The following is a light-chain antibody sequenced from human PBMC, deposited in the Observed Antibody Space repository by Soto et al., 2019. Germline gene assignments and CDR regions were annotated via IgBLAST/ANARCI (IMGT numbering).Light chain of an antibody. CDR2: NND. J-gene: IGLJ2*01. Sequence: QLVLTQPPSASGTPGQRVTISCSGSSYNIGANPINWYQQLPGTAPKLLIYNNDQRPSGVPDRFSASKSGTSASLAISGLQSEDEADYYCEAWDDSLYGAVLGGGTKLTVL. CDR1: SYNIGANP. V-gene: IGLV1-44*01. CDR3: EAWDDSLYGAV.